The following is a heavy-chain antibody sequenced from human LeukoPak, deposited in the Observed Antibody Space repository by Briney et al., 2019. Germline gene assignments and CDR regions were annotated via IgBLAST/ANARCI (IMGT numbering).Heavy chain of an antibody. CDR3: AKDSDYDPYGVDY. CDR2: ISWNSGSI. V-gene: IGHV3-9*01. CDR1: GFTFDDYA. J-gene: IGHJ4*02. D-gene: IGHD3-22*01. Sequence: GRSLRLSCAASGFTFDDYAMHWVRQAPGKGLEWVSGISWNSGSIGYADSVKGQFTISRDNAKNSLYLQMNSLRAEDTALYYCAKDSDYDPYGVDYWGQGTLVTVSS.